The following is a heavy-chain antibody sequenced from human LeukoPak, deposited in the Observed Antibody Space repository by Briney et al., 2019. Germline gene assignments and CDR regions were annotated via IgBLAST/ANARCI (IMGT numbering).Heavy chain of an antibody. Sequence: GGSLRLSCAASGFTFSDYAMTWVRQAPGKGLEWVSAISNSGATTFYADSVKGRFTISRDNSKNTLYLQMNSLRAEDTAVYYCARGVGYYYYMDVWGKGTTVTVSS. CDR2: ISNSGATT. CDR1: GFTFSDYA. D-gene: IGHD1-26*01. CDR3: ARGVGYYYYMDV. V-gene: IGHV3-23*01. J-gene: IGHJ6*03.